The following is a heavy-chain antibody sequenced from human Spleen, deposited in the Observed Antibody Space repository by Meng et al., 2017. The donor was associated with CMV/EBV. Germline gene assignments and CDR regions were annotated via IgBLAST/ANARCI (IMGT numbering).Heavy chain of an antibody. V-gene: IGHV3-48*04. CDR2: ISNSSSTI. CDR1: GFTLSNFN. Sequence: GGSLRLSCAASGFTLSNFNMNWVRQAPGRGLEWVSYISNSSSTIHYADSVKGRFTISRDNAKNSLYLQMNSLRAKDTAVYYCARFDYWGQGTLVTVSS. J-gene: IGHJ4*02. CDR3: ARFDY.